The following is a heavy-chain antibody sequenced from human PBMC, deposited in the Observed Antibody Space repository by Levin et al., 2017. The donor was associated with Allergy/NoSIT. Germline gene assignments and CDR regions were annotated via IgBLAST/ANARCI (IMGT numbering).Heavy chain of an antibody. CDR2: INPNSGGT. D-gene: IGHD5-18*01. Sequence: ASVKVSCKASGYTFTGYYMHWVRQAPGQGLEWMGWINPNSGGTNYAQKFQGRVTMTRDTSISTAYMELSRLRSDDTAVYYCARDLADTAMVPSPYGMDVWGQGTTVTVSS. J-gene: IGHJ6*02. V-gene: IGHV1-2*02. CDR1: GYTFTGYY. CDR3: ARDLADTAMVPSPYGMDV.